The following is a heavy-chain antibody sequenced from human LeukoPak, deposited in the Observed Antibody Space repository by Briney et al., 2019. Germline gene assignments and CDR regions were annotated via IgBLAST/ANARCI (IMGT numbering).Heavy chain of an antibody. CDR1: GGSLSAYY. D-gene: IGHD6-19*01. CDR3: ARLRGYSSGWSLGYYYYYMDV. J-gene: IGHJ6*03. V-gene: IGHV4-34*01. CDR2: INHSGST. Sequence: PSETLSLTCAVYGGSLSAYYWSWIRQPPGKGLEWIGEINHSGSTNYNPSLKSRVTISVDTSKNQFSLKLSSVTAADTAVYYCARLRGYSSGWSLGYYYYYMDVWGKGTTVTISS.